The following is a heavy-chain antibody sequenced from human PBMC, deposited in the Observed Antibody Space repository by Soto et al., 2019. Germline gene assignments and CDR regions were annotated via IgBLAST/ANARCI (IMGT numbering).Heavy chain of an antibody. J-gene: IGHJ6*02. CDR1: GFTFSSYA. CDR2: VSAGGDMT. CDR3: ARGDRGGSGSPASYYYSGVDV. V-gene: IGHV3-23*01. D-gene: IGHD3-10*01. Sequence: GSLRLSCAASGFTFSSYAMSWVRQAPGKGLEWVSSVSAGGDMTYYSDSVKGRFTISRDNSNNALFLQMNSLRIEDKALYYCARGDRGGSGSPASYYYSGVDVWGQGTTVAVS.